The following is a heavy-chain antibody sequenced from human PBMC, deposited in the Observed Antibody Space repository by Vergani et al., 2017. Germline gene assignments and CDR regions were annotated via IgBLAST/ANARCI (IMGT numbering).Heavy chain of an antibody. V-gene: IGHV3-23*01. CDR2: ISGSGGST. J-gene: IGHJ6*02. Sequence: EVQLLESGGGLVQPGGSLRLSCAASGFTFSSYAMSWVRQAPGKGLEWVSAISGSGGSTYYAESVKGRFTISRDNSKNTLYLQMNSLRAEDTAVYYCAKVLAVAGTYGMDVWGQGTTVTVSS. D-gene: IGHD6-19*01. CDR3: AKVLAVAGTYGMDV. CDR1: GFTFSSYA.